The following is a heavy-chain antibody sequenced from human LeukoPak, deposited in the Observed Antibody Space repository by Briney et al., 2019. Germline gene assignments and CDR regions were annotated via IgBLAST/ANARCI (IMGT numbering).Heavy chain of an antibody. CDR2: ISWNSGNI. V-gene: IGHV3-9*01. CDR1: GFTFDDYA. CDR3: GRDSSSSYSVIDY. Sequence: GGSLRLSRTASGFTFDDYAMHWVRQPPGKGLEWVAGISWNSGNIDYADSLKGRFTISRDNAKNSLYLQMNSLRVEDTAFYYCGRDSSSSYSVIDYWGQGIQVTVSS. D-gene: IGHD6-6*01. J-gene: IGHJ4*02.